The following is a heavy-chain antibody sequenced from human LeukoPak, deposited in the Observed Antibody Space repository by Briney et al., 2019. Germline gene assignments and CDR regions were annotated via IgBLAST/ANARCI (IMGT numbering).Heavy chain of an antibody. Sequence: GGSLRLSCAAAGFNFNDYDINWVRQVPGKGLEWVSGINWNSVHIGYADSVKGRFTISRDNSKNTLYLQMNSLRTEDTAVYYCAKTGNPATGDYWGQGTLVTVSS. J-gene: IGHJ4*02. V-gene: IGHV3-9*01. CDR3: AKTGNPATGDY. CDR1: GFNFNDYD. D-gene: IGHD1-1*01. CDR2: INWNSVHI.